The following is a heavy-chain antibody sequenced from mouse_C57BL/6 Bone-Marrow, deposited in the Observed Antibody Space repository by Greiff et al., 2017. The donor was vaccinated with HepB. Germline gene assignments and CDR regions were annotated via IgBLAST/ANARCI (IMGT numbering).Heavy chain of an antibody. J-gene: IGHJ2*01. CDR1: GFTFSDYG. D-gene: IGHD2-2*01. CDR3: ARPFYYGYFDY. Sequence: DVKLVESGGGLVKPGGSLKLSCAASGFTFSDYGMHWVRQAPEKGLEWVAYISSGSSTIYYADTVKGRSTISRDNAKNTLFLQMTSLRSEDTAMYYCARPFYYGYFDYWGQGTTLTVSS. CDR2: ISSGSSTI. V-gene: IGHV5-17*01.